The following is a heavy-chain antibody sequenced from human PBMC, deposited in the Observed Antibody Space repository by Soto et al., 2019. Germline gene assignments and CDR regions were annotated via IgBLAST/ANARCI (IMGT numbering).Heavy chain of an antibody. V-gene: IGHV3-30*18. CDR3: AKMARPYLTIGSWGD. CDR1: GFTFSSYG. CDR2: ISYDGSNK. D-gene: IGHD1-26*01. Sequence: GGSLRLSCAASGFTFSSYGMHWVRQAPGKGLEWVAVISYDGSNKYYADSVKGRFTISRDNSKNTLYLQMNSLRAEDTAVYYCAKMARPYLTIGSWGDWGQGTLVTVSS. J-gene: IGHJ4*02.